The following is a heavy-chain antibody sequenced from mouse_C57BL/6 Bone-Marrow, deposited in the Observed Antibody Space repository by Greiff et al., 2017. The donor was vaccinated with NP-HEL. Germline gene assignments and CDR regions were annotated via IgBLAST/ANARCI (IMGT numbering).Heavy chain of an antibody. Sequence: VQLVESGAELVRPGTSVKVSCKASGYAFTNYLIEWVKQRPGQGLEWIGVINPGSGGTNYNEKFKGKATLTADKSSSTAYMQLSSLTSEDSAVYFCARVRYYYGSIYGYFDVWGTGTTVTVSS. CDR3: ARVRYYYGSIYGYFDV. D-gene: IGHD1-1*01. CDR1: GYAFTNYL. J-gene: IGHJ1*03. V-gene: IGHV1-54*01. CDR2: INPGSGGT.